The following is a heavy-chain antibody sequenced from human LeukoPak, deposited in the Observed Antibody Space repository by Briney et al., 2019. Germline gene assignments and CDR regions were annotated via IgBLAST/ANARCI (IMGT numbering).Heavy chain of an antibody. CDR3: ATKRGLVVVPAEQGNFDY. V-gene: IGHV1-69*04. D-gene: IGHD2-2*01. CDR2: IIPILGIA. J-gene: IGHJ4*02. CDR1: GGTFSSYA. Sequence: GASVKVSCKASGGTFSSYAISWVRQAPGQGLEWMGRIIPILGIANYAQKFQGRVTITADKSTSTAYMKLSSLRSEDTAVYYCATKRGLVVVPAEQGNFDYWGQGTLVTVSS.